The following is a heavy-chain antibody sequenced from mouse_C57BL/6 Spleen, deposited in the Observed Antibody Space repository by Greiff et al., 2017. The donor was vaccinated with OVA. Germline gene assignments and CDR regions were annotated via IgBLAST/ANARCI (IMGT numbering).Heavy chain of an antibody. Sequence: VQLQESGPGLVQPSQSLSITCTVSGFSLTSYGVHWVRQSPGKGLEWLGVIWSGGSTDYNAAFISRLSISKDNSKSQVFFKMNSLQADDTAIYYCAREGLYYYGSSPYFDVWGTGTTVTVSS. J-gene: IGHJ1*03. V-gene: IGHV2-2*01. D-gene: IGHD1-1*01. CDR1: GFSLTSYG. CDR3: AREGLYYYGSSPYFDV. CDR2: IWSGGST.